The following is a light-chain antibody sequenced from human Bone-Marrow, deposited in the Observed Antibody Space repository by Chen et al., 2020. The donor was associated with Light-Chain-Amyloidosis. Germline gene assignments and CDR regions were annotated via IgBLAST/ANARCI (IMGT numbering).Light chain of an antibody. CDR1: DLPTKY. J-gene: IGLJ2*01. CDR3: QSADSSDTYEVI. CDR2: RDT. Sequence: SYALTQPPSVSVSPGQTARITCYGDDLPTKYAYWYKQKPGKAPVLVIHRDTERPSGISERFSCSSSGTTAPLTISGVQAEDEADYHCQSADSSDTYEVIFGVGTQLTVL. V-gene: IGLV3-25*03.